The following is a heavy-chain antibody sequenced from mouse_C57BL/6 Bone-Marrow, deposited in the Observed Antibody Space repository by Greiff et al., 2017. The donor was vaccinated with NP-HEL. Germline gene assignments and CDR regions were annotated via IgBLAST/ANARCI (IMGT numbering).Heavy chain of an antibody. V-gene: IGHV2-5*01. CDR2: IWRGGST. D-gene: IGHD1-1*02. CDR1: GFSLTSYG. CDR3: SKKGGVADWYFDV. J-gene: IGHJ1*03. Sequence: QVHVKQSGPGLVQPSQSLSITCTVSGFSLTSYGVHWVRQSPGKGLEWLGVIWRGGSTDYNAAFMSRLSITKDNSKSQVFFKMNSLQADETAIYDCSKKGGVADWYFDVWGTGTTVTVSS.